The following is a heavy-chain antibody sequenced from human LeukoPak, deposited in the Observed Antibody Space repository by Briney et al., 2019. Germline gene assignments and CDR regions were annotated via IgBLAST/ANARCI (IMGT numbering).Heavy chain of an antibody. V-gene: IGHV1-2*04. CDR2: INPNSGGT. D-gene: IGHD6-13*01. CDR1: GYTFTSYA. CDR3: ARDRGSSCDY. Sequence: ASVKVSCKASGYTFTSYAMHWVRQAPGQGLEWMGWINPNSGGTNYAQKFQGWVTMTRDTSTSTVYMELSSLRSEDTAVYYCARDRGSSCDYWGQGTLVTVSS. J-gene: IGHJ4*02.